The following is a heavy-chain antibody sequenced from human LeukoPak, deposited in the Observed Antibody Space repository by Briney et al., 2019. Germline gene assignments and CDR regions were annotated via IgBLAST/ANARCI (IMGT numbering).Heavy chain of an antibody. CDR2: IYYSGST. V-gene: IGHV4-39*07. J-gene: IGHJ1*01. Sequence: SETLSLTCTVSGGSISSSSYYWGWIRQPPGKGLEWIGSIYYSGSTYYNPSLKSRVTISVDTSKNQFSLKLSSVTAADTAVYYCAKRGLYHDGLTGCVEYIQLWGQGTLVTVSS. CDR1: GGSISSSSYY. D-gene: IGHD3-9*01. CDR3: AKRGLYHDGLTGCVEYIQL.